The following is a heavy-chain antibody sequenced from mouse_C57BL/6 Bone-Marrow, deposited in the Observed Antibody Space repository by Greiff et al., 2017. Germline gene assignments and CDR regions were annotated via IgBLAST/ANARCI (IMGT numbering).Heavy chain of an antibody. D-gene: IGHD2-4*01. CDR2: IDPSDSYT. CDR3: ARIYYDYDEFAY. CDR1: GYTFTSYW. J-gene: IGHJ3*01. Sequence: VQLQQPGAELVMPGASVKLSCKASGYTFTSYWMHWVKQRPGQGLEWIGEIDPSDSYTNYNQKFKGKSTLTVDKSSSTAYMQLSSLTSEDSAVYYCARIYYDYDEFAYWGQGTLVTVSA. V-gene: IGHV1-69*01.